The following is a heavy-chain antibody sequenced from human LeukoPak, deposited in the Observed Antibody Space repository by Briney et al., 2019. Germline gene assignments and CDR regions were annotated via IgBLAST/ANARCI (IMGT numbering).Heavy chain of an antibody. CDR1: GGSISSYY. Sequence: PSETLSLTCTVSGGSISSYYWSWIRQPPGKGLEWIGYIYYSGSTNYNPSLKSRVTISVDTSKNQFSLKLSSVTAADTAVYYCARHLPNYGQDYWGQGTLVTVS. D-gene: IGHD4-17*01. CDR2: IYYSGST. J-gene: IGHJ4*02. CDR3: ARHLPNYGQDY. V-gene: IGHV4-59*08.